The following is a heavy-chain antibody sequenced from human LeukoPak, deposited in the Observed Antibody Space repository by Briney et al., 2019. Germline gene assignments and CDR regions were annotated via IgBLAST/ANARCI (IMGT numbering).Heavy chain of an antibody. J-gene: IGHJ4*02. Sequence: GESLKISCKGSGYSFTSYWIGWVRQKPGKGLEWMGIIYPGDSDTRNSPSFQGQVIISVDKSISTAYLQWSSLKASDTAMYYCARSSHYYYGSGPLHAYYFDYWGQGTLVTVSS. CDR3: ARSSHYYYGSGPLHAYYFDY. V-gene: IGHV5-51*01. CDR2: IYPGDSDT. D-gene: IGHD3-10*01. CDR1: GYSFTSYW.